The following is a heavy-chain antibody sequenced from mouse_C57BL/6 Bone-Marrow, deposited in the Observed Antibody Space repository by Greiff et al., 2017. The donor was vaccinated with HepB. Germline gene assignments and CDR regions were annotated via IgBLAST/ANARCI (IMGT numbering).Heavy chain of an antibody. CDR2: IHPSDSDT. CDR1: GYTFTSYW. J-gene: IGHJ2*01. CDR3: AILFITTVVATRKVDY. D-gene: IGHD1-1*01. Sequence: QVQLQQPGAELVKPGASVKVSCKASGYTFTSYWMHWVKQRPGPGLEWIGRIHPSDSDTTYNQKFKGKATLTVAKSSSPAYMQLSSLTSEDSAVYYFAILFITTVVATRKVDYWGQGTTLTVSS. V-gene: IGHV1-74*01.